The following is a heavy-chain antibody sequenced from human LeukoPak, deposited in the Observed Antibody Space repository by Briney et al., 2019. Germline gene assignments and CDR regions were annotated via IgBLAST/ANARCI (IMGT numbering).Heavy chain of an antibody. CDR1: GYTFTGYY. CDR3: AGGDIVAAVLGY. J-gene: IGHJ4*02. Sequence: ASVKVSCKASGYTFTGYYMHWVRQAPGQGLEWMGWINPNRGGTNYAQKFQGRVTMTRDTSISTAYMELSRLRSDDTAVYYCAGGDIVAAVLGYWGQGTLVTVSS. V-gene: IGHV1-2*02. D-gene: IGHD5-12*01. CDR2: INPNRGGT.